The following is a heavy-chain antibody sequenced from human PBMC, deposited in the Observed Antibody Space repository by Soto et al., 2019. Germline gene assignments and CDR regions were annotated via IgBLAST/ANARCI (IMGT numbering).Heavy chain of an antibody. J-gene: IGHJ4*02. CDR3: AAYSSGYYRSLDY. CDR2: ILVGSGDT. D-gene: IGHD3-22*01. V-gene: IGHV1-58*01. Sequence: SVKVSCKASGSVFTATGVQWVRQARGQRPEWIGWILVGSGDTNYAQNFQGRVTITRDMSTSTAYMELHSLRSEDTAAYYCAAYSSGYYRSLDYWGQGTLVTVSS. CDR1: GSVFTATG.